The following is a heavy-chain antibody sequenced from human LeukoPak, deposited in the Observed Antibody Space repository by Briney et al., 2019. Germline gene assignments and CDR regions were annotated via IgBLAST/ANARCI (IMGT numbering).Heavy chain of an antibody. CDR1: GGSISSSYYY. D-gene: IGHD3-22*01. Sequence: SGTLSLTCSVSGGSISSSYYYWGWIRQPPGKGLEWIGSVYYSGSTYYNPSLKSRVTMSVDTSKNQLSLKLSSVTAEDTAVYYCARHGGYSRGYYYDYWGQGTLVTVSS. J-gene: IGHJ4*02. CDR2: VYYSGST. CDR3: ARHGGYSRGYYYDY. V-gene: IGHV4-39*01.